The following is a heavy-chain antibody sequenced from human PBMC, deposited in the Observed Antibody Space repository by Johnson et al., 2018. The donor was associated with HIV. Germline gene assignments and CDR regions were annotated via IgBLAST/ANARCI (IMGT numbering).Heavy chain of an antibody. D-gene: IGHD2/OR15-2a*01. V-gene: IGHV3-20*04. CDR3: ARDFFDSTTYPRRGQADAFDI. Sequence: VQLVESGGGVIRPGGSLRLSCAASGFTFDDYGMSWVRQVPGKGLEWVSGINWNGGRTGYADSVKGRFTISRDNAKNSLYLQMNSLRAEDTAFYYCARDFFDSTTYPRRGQADAFDIWGQGTMVTVSS. CDR2: INWNGGRT. CDR1: GFTFDDYG. J-gene: IGHJ3*02.